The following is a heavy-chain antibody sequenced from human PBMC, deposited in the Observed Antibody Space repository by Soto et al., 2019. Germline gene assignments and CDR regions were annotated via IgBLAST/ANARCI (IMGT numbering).Heavy chain of an antibody. CDR2: IYYSGST. J-gene: IGHJ4*02. V-gene: IGHV4-61*01. CDR1: GGSVSSGSYY. D-gene: IGHD5-18*01. CDR3: ARGLGRGYSYGYVDY. Sequence: SETLSLTCTVSGGSVSSGSYYWSWIRQPPGKGLEWIGYIYYSGSTNYNPSLKSRVTISVNTSKNQFSLKLSSVTAADTAVYYCARGLGRGYSYGYVDYWGQGTLVTVSS.